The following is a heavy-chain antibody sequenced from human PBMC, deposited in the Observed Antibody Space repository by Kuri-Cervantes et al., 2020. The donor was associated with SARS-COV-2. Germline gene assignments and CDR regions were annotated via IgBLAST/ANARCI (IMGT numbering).Heavy chain of an antibody. CDR2: ISAYNGNT. CDR1: GYTFTSYG. CDR3: ARERQQYYYYGMDV. D-gene: IGHD6-13*01. J-gene: IGHJ6*02. V-gene: IGHV1-18*01. Sequence: ASVKVSCKASGYTFTSYGISWVRQAPGQGLEWMGWISAYNGNTNYAQKFQGRVTITRDTSASTAYMELSGLRSEDTAVYYCARERQQYYYYGMDVWGQGTTVTSP.